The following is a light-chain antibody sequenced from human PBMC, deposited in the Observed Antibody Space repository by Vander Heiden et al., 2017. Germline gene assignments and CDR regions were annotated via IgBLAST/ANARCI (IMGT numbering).Light chain of an antibody. CDR2: DNN. V-gene: IGLV1-51*01. J-gene: IGLJ2*01. CDR3: GTWDSSLSGVV. CDR1: SSNIGNNY. Sequence: QSALTQPPSVSAAPGQKVTISCSGSSSNIGNNYVSWYQQLPGTAPKLLIYDNNKRPSGIPDRFSGSKSGTSATLGITGLQTGDEADYHCGTWDSSLSGVVFGGGTKLTVL.